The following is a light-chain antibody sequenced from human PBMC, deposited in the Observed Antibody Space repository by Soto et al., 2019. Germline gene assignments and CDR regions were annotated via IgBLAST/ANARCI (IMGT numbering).Light chain of an antibody. CDR3: QHYNNWPPGRT. Sequence: EIVLTQSPGTLSLSPGERATLSCRASQSVSSSYLAWYQQKPGQAPRLLIYGASSRATGIPDRFSGSGSGTEFTLTISSLQSEDSEIYYCQHYNNWPPGRTFGQGTKVDIK. CDR1: QSVSSSY. J-gene: IGKJ1*01. CDR2: GAS. V-gene: IGKV3-20*01.